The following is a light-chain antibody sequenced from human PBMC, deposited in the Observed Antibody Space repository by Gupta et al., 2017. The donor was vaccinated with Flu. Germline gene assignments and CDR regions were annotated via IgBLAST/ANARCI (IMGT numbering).Light chain of an antibody. CDR1: SSEVGDYDY. CDR2: EVK. J-gene: IGLJ3*02. CDR3: SSYTRIDTVV. V-gene: IGLV2-14*01. Sequence: ITISCTATSSEVGDYDYVSWYQHHPGQAPKLILYEVKNRPSGISDRVSGSKSGKTASLTISGLQAEDEAHYFCSSYTRIDTVVFGGGTKLTVL.